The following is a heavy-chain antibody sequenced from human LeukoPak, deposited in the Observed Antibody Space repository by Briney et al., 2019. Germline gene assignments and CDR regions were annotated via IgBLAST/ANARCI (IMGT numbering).Heavy chain of an antibody. D-gene: IGHD3-3*01. Sequence: GASVKVSCKASGGTFSSYAISWVRQAPGQGLEWMGGIIPIFGTANYAQKFQGRVTITADESTSTAYMELSSLRSEDTAVYYCAGGIFGVVINAFHIWGQGTMVTVSS. V-gene: IGHV1-69*13. CDR2: IIPIFGTA. CDR3: AGGIFGVVINAFHI. CDR1: GGTFSSYA. J-gene: IGHJ3*02.